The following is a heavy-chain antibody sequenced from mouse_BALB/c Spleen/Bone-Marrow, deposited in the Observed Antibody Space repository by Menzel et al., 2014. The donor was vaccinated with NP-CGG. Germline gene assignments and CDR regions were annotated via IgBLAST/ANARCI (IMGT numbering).Heavy chain of an antibody. Sequence: EVMLVESGGGLVKPGGSLKLSCAASGFTFSYYAMSWVRQSPEKSLEWVAEISSGGSYTYYPDTVTGRFTISRDNAKNALCLEMSSLRSEDTAMYYCARDNSGYFDYWGQGTTLTVSS. V-gene: IGHV5-9-4*01. D-gene: IGHD3-1*01. CDR2: ISSGGSYT. J-gene: IGHJ2*01. CDR3: ARDNSGYFDY. CDR1: GFTFSYYA.